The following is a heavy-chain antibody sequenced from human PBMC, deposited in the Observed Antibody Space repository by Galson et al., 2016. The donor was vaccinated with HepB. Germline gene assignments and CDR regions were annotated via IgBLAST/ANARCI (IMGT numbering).Heavy chain of an antibody. CDR3: ARGLVGSTTAFDS. CDR2: IYSSGAT. V-gene: IGHV3-53*04. CDR1: GFSVTSSY. J-gene: IGHJ4*02. D-gene: IGHD2/OR15-2a*01. Sequence: SLRLSCAASGFSVTSSYMSRVRQAPGKGLEWVSVIYSSGATYYAESVEGRFIISRHNSRNTVDLQMSSLRAEDTAFYYCARGLVGSTTAFDSWGQGTLVAVSS.